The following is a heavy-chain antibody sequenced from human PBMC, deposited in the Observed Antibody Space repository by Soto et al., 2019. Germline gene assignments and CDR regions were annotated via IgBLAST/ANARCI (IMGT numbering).Heavy chain of an antibody. CDR1: CDSISSTNW. V-gene: IGHV4-4*02. J-gene: IGHJ5*02. CDR3: PRSQRVVHTHALDA. D-gene: IGHD2-15*01. Sequence: TMSLTRGVCCDSISSTNWWRRLRQTPEKELEWRGEIYHNGETNDNPALKWLVTLSIDTTMCQFCLNLNTVTAAHTAVYYCPRSQRVVHTHALDALGQGTLVTVSS. CDR2: IYHNGET.